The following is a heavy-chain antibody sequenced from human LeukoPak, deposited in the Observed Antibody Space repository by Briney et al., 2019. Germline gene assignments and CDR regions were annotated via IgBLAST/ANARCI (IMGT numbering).Heavy chain of an antibody. CDR1: GGSMSNYH. Sequence: NASETLSLTCTVSGGSMSNYHWSWIREPAGMGLEWIGRIYASGSTNYNPSLERRVTMSVDTSNNQFSLNLSSVTAADTAVYYCARTSARGAQFDYWGQGTLVTVSS. D-gene: IGHD3-10*01. V-gene: IGHV4-4*07. J-gene: IGHJ4*02. CDR3: ARTSARGAQFDY. CDR2: IYASGST.